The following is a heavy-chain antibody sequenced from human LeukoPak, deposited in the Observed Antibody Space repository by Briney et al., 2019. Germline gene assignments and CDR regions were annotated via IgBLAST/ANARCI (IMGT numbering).Heavy chain of an antibody. J-gene: IGHJ5*02. Sequence: SETLSLTCTVSSGSISSGTSYWGWIRQPPGKGLEWIGSLYYSGSTFYNPSLKSRVTISVDTSKNQFSLNLSSVTAADTAVYYCAREGEINWFDPWGQGTLVTVSS. D-gene: IGHD2-21*01. CDR3: AREGEINWFDP. CDR2: LYYSGST. CDR1: SGSISSGTSY. V-gene: IGHV4-39*07.